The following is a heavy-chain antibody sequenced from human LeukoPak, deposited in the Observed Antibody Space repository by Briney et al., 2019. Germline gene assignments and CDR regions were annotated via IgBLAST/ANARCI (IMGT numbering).Heavy chain of an antibody. CDR1: GGSISSGDYY. D-gene: IGHD3-3*01. CDR3: ARAPGRRSTIFGVVSVCFDP. J-gene: IGHJ5*02. V-gene: IGHV4-30-4*01. Sequence: SETLSLTCTVSGGSISSGDYYWSWIRQPPGKGLEWIGYIYYSGSTYYNPSLKSRVTISVDTSKNQFSLKLSSVTAADTAVYYCARAPGRRSTIFGVVSVCFDPWGQGTLVTVSS. CDR2: IYYSGST.